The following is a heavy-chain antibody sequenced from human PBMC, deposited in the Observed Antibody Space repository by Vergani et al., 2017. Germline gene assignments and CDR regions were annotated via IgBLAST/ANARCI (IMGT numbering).Heavy chain of an antibody. CDR1: GFSLSTSGMC. Sequence: QITLKESGPALVKPTQTLTLTCTFSGFSLSTSGMCVSWIRQPPGKALEWLARIDWDDDKYYSTSLKTRLTNAEDTSKNQVVLTMTNMDPVDTATYYCARSIAVAGSELGNWFDPWGQGTLVTVSS. CDR3: ARSIAVAGSELGNWFDP. CDR2: IDWDDDK. D-gene: IGHD6-19*01. J-gene: IGHJ5*02. V-gene: IGHV2-70*15.